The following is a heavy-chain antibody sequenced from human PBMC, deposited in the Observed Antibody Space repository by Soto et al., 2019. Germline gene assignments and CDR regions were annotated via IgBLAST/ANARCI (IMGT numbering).Heavy chain of an antibody. Sequence: SETLSLTCTVSGGSISSYYWSWIRQPAGKGLEWIGRIYTSGSTNYNPSLKSRVTMSVDTSKNQFSRKLSSVTAADTAVYYCARDLFPYSGSYFDYWGQGTLVTVSS. J-gene: IGHJ4*02. D-gene: IGHD1-26*01. CDR2: IYTSGST. CDR1: GGSISSYY. CDR3: ARDLFPYSGSYFDY. V-gene: IGHV4-4*07.